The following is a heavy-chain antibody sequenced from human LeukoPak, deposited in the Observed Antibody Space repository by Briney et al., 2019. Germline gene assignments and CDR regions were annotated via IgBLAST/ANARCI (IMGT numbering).Heavy chain of an antibody. CDR1: GFAFGSEA. CDR3: AKTRGGSLHDGFDI. V-gene: IGHV3-23*01. CDR2: ISPGGGTT. Sequence: GGSLRLSCAVSGFAFGSEAMSWVRQSPARGLEWVASISPGGGTTYYADYVKGRFTISRHNSKDTLYLQMNTLRVEDTVIYYCAKTRGGSLHDGFDIWGQGTMVTVSS. D-gene: IGHD3-16*01. J-gene: IGHJ3*02.